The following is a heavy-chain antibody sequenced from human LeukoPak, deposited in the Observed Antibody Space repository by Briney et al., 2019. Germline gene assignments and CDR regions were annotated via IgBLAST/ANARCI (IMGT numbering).Heavy chain of an antibody. CDR3: ARDRWGLWV. CDR1: GFTFSSYG. CDR2: ISYDGSNK. V-gene: IGHV3-30*03. J-gene: IGHJ3*01. Sequence: GGSLRLSCAASGFTFSSYGMHWVRQAPGKGLEWVAVISYDGSNKYYADSVKGRFTISRDNSKNSLYLQMNSLRVEDAAVYYCARDRWGLWVWGPGTMVTVSS. D-gene: IGHD3-16*01.